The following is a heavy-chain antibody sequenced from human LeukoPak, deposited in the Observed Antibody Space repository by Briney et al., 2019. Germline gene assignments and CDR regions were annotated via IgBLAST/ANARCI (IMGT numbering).Heavy chain of an antibody. CDR1: GFTFSSYA. CDR3: ARDPAWVDIVVVVVLDY. Sequence: LPGGSLRLSCAAYGFTFSSYAMHWVRQAPGKGLEWVAVTSYDGSNKYYADSVKSRFTISRDNPKNTLYLQMNSLRAEDTAVYYCARDPAWVDIVVVVVLDYWGQGSLVTVSS. J-gene: IGHJ4*02. CDR2: TSYDGSNK. D-gene: IGHD2-15*01. V-gene: IGHV3-30-3*01.